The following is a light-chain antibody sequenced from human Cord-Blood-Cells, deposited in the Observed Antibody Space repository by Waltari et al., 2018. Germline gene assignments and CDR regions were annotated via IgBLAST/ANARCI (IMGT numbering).Light chain of an antibody. CDR1: QSVSSN. V-gene: IGKV3-15*01. CDR2: GAS. CDR3: QQYNNWPSFT. J-gene: IGKJ3*01. Sequence: EIVMTQSPATLSVSPGERATLSCRASQSVSSNFAWYQQKPGQAPRLLIYGASTRATGIPARFSGSGSGTEFTLTISSLQSEDFAVDYCQQYNNWPSFTFGPGTKVDIK.